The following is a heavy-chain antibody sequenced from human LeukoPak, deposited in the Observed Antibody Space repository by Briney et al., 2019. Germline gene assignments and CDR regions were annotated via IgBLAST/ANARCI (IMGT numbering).Heavy chain of an antibody. CDR3: AKDLLPLGSGSYYLAR. J-gene: IGHJ4*02. CDR1: GFTLCTHG. Sequence: GGSLRLSCAGSGFTLCTHGMKCVPQAPGKGLEWVPSMSGSGLSTSYADSVKGRFTISRDNSKNTVYLQMNSLRAEDTAVYYCAKDLLPLGSGSYYLARWEQGTLVTVSS. D-gene: IGHD1-26*01. V-gene: IGHV3-23*01. CDR2: MSGSGLST.